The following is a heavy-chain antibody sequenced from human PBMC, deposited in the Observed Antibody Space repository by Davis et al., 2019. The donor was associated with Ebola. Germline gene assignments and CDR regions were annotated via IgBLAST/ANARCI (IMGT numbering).Heavy chain of an antibody. Sequence: ASVKVSCKASGYTFTSYYMHWVRQAPGQGLEWMGIINPNNGNTSYAQNFQGRVTMTSDTSTGTVYMELSSLKSEDTAIFYCMREGDGYWGQGTLVIVSS. CDR1: GYTFTSYY. CDR3: MREGDGY. CDR2: INPNNGNT. J-gene: IGHJ4*02. V-gene: IGHV1-46*01. D-gene: IGHD2-21*01.